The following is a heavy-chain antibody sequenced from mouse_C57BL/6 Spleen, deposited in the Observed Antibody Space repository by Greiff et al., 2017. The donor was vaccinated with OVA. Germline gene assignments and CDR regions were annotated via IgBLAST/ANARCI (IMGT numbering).Heavy chain of an antibody. Sequence: EVQLQESGGDLVKPGGSLKLSCAASGFTFSSYGMSWVRQTPDKRLEWVATISSGGSYTYYPDSVKGRFTISRDNAKNTLYLQMSSLKSEDTAMYYCARSNYRFAYWGQGTLVTVSA. D-gene: IGHD2-5*01. CDR1: GFTFSSYG. J-gene: IGHJ3*01. CDR3: ARSNYRFAY. CDR2: ISSGGSYT. V-gene: IGHV5-6*01.